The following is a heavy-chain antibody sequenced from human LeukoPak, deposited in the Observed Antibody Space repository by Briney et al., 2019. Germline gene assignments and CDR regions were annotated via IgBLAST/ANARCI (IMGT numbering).Heavy chain of an antibody. D-gene: IGHD2-2*02. Sequence: ASVKVSCKASGYTFTSYYMHWVRQAPGQGLEWMGIINPSGGSTSYAQKFQGRVTMTRDRSTSTVYMELSSLRSEDTAVYYCAREEHSATIQNPNFDYWGQGTLVTVSS. CDR1: GYTFTSYY. CDR3: AREEHSATIQNPNFDY. CDR2: INPSGGST. V-gene: IGHV1-46*01. J-gene: IGHJ4*02.